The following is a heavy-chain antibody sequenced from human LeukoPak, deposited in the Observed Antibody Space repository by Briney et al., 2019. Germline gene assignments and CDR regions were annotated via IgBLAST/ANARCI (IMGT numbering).Heavy chain of an antibody. CDR1: GFPFSNYD. V-gene: IGHV3-30*02. Sequence: SGGSLRLSCAASGFPFSNYDILWVRQAPGKGLEGLTYIWYGGSNIYYADSVKGRFTITRDNSKNTVYLQMNSLRAEDTAVYYCAKSVSSRELIIPKTSRYFDFWGQGTLVTVSS. D-gene: IGHD3-3*01. CDR2: IWYGGSNI. J-gene: IGHJ4*02. CDR3: AKSVSSRELIIPKTSRYFDF.